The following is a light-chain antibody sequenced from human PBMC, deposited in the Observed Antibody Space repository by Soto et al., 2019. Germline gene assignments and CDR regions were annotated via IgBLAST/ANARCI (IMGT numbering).Light chain of an antibody. J-gene: IGKJ3*01. CDR2: DAS. V-gene: IGKV1-5*01. CDR1: QSISSW. Sequence: DIQMTQSPSTLSASVGDRVTITCRASQSISSWLAWYQRKPGKAPKLLIYDASSLESGVPSRFSGSGSGTEFTLTISSLQPDDFATYYCQQYNSYSFTFGPGTRVDIK. CDR3: QQYNSYSFT.